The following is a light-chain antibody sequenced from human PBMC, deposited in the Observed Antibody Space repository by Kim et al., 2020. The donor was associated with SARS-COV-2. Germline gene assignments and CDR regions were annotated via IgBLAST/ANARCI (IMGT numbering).Light chain of an antibody. Sequence: SYELTQPPSVSVSPGQTASITCSGDKLGDKYACWYQQKPGQSPVLAIYQDSKRPSGIPERFSGSNSGNTATLTISGTQAMDEADYYCQAWDSSTYVFGTG. V-gene: IGLV3-1*01. CDR3: QAWDSSTYV. J-gene: IGLJ1*01. CDR1: KLGDKY. CDR2: QDS.